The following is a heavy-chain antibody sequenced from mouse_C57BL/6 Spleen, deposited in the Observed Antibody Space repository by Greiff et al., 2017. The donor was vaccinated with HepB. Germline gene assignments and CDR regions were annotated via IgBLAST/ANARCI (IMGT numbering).Heavy chain of an antibody. Sequence: EVQVVESGGDLVKPGGSLKLSCAASGFTFSSYGMSWVRQTPDKRLEWVATISSGGSYTYYPDSVKGRFTISRDNAKNTLYLQMSSLKSEDTAMYYCARLPLNYGSPDYWGQGTTLTVSS. CDR2: ISSGGSYT. CDR3: ARLPLNYGSPDY. V-gene: IGHV5-6*01. CDR1: GFTFSSYG. D-gene: IGHD1-1*01. J-gene: IGHJ2*01.